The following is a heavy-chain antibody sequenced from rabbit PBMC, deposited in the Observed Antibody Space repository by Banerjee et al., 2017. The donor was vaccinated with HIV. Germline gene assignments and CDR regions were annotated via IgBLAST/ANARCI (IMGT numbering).Heavy chain of an antibody. CDR3: ARVGGYAGYGYATPFNL. V-gene: IGHV1S43*01. D-gene: IGHD6-1*01. CDR1: GFSFSTIYY. CDR2: IYNNSGST. J-gene: IGHJ4*01. Sequence: QSLEESGGDLVKPGASLTLTCTASGFSFSTIYYMCWVRQAPGKGLELIACIYNNSGSTWYASWVNGRFTISRTTSLNTVDLKMTSLTAADTATYFCARVGGYAGYGYATPFNLWGPGTLVTVS.